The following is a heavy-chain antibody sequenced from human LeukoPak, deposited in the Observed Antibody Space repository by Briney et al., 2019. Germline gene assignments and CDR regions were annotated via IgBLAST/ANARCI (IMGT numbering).Heavy chain of an antibody. J-gene: IGHJ3*02. Sequence: GESLKISCKGSGYSFTSYWIDWVRQMPGKGLEWMGIIYLGDSDTRYSPSFQGQVTISADKSISTAYLQLSSLKASDTAMYYCASQLSYGDYVYDAFDIWGQGTMVTVSS. CDR2: IYLGDSDT. CDR3: ASQLSYGDYVYDAFDI. V-gene: IGHV5-51*01. CDR1: GYSFTSYW. D-gene: IGHD4-17*01.